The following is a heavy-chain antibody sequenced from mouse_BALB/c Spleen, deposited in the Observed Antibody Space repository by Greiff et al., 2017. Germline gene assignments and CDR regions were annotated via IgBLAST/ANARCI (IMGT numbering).Heavy chain of an antibody. CDR2: IWAGGST. V-gene: IGHV2-9*02. D-gene: IGHD1-1*01. CDR1: GFSLTSYG. J-gene: IGHJ4*01. CDR3: ARGPSYYYGSSPYAMDY. Sequence: QVQLKESGPGLVAPSQSLSITCTVSGFSLTSYGVHWVRQPPGKGLEWLGVIWAGGSTNYNSALMSRLSISKDNSKSQVFLKMNSLQTDDTAMYYCARGPSYYYGSSPYAMDYWGQGTSVTVSS.